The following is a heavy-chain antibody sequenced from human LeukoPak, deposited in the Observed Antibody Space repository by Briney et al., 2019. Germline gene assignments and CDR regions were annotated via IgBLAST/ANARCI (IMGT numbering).Heavy chain of an antibody. V-gene: IGHV4-59*01. CDR2: IYYSGNT. J-gene: IGHJ5*02. Sequence: SETLSLTCTVSGGSISSYYWSWIRQPPGKGLEWIGYIYYSGNTNYNPSLKSRVTISVDTSKNQFTLKLSSVTAADTAVYYCARLWSEGNWENWFDPWGQGTLVTVSS. CDR1: GGSISSYY. CDR3: ARLWSEGNWENWFDP. D-gene: IGHD3-3*01.